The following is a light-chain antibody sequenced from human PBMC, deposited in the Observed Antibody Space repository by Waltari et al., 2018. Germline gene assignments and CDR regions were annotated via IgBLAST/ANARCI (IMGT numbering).Light chain of an antibody. Sequence: DIQMTQSPSSVSASVGDGVTITCRASRDISTWLAWYQQKPGKTPNLLIYDGYTLQSGVPSRFSGSGSGTVFTLTISSLQPDDFATYYCQQYNSYWAFGQGTKVEIK. CDR1: RDISTW. J-gene: IGKJ1*01. V-gene: IGKV1D-16*01. CDR2: DGY. CDR3: QQYNSYWA.